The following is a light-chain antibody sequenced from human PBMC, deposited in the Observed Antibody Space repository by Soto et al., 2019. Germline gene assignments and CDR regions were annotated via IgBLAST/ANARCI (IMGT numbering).Light chain of an antibody. CDR3: QPDNNWPPT. CDR2: GVS. CDR1: QSLSSS. J-gene: IGKJ1*01. V-gene: IGKV3-15*01. Sequence: EIVMTQSPTTLSVSPGERATLSCRATQSLSSSLAWYPQKPGQAPRLLIHGVSSRATGIPARFSGSGSGTEFTLTISSLQSEDFAVSYCQPDNNWPPTFGQGTKVYIK.